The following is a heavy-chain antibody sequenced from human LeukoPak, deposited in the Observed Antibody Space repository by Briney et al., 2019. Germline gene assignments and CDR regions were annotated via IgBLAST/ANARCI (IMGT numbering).Heavy chain of an antibody. V-gene: IGHV4-34*01. Sequence: SETLSLTCAVYGGSFSGYYWGWIRQPPGKGLEWIGEINHSGSTNYNPSLKSRVTISVDTSKNQFSLKLSSVTAADTAVYYCARVPRGSSGWYDYGMDVWGKGTTVTVSS. CDR2: INHSGST. D-gene: IGHD6-19*01. J-gene: IGHJ6*04. CDR3: ARVPRGSSGWYDYGMDV. CDR1: GGSFSGYY.